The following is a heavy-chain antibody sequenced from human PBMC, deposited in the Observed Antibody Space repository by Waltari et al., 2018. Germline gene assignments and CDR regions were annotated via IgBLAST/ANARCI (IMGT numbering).Heavy chain of an antibody. CDR2: INHSGST. V-gene: IGHV4-34*01. CDR3: ARGSSAFDI. CDR1: GGSSRGYY. J-gene: IGHJ3*02. Sequence: QVQLQQWGAGLLKPSETLSLTCAVDGGSSRGYYWSWIRQPPGKGLEWIGEINHSGSTNYNPSLKSRVTISVDTSKNQFSLKLSSVTAADTAVYYCARGSSAFDIWGQGTMVTVSS. D-gene: IGHD2-2*01.